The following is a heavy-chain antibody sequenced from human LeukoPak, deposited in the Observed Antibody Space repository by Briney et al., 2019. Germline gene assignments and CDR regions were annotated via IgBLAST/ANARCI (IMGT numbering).Heavy chain of an antibody. CDR1: GFTFSSYA. CDR2: ISGSGGST. Sequence: PGGSLRLSCAASGFTFSSYAMSWVRQAPGKGLEWVSAISGSGGSTYYADSVKGRFTISRDNSKNTLYLQMNSLRAEDTAVYYCARVGYYDDYGMDVWGQGTTVTVSS. J-gene: IGHJ6*02. D-gene: IGHD3-22*01. CDR3: ARVGYYDDYGMDV. V-gene: IGHV3-23*01.